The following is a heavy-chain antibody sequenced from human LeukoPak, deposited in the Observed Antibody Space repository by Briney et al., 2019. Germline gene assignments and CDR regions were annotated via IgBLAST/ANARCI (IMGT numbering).Heavy chain of an antibody. Sequence: GESLKISCKGSGYSFTNYWIGWVRQMPGKGLEWMGLIYPGDSDIRYNPSFQGQVTISADNSISTAYLQWTSLKASDTAMYYCARGFYSWSYPRSYCFDYWGQGTLVIVSS. CDR1: GYSFTNYW. J-gene: IGHJ4*02. CDR2: IYPGDSDI. CDR3: ARGFYSWSYPRSYCFDY. V-gene: IGHV5-51*01. D-gene: IGHD1-26*01.